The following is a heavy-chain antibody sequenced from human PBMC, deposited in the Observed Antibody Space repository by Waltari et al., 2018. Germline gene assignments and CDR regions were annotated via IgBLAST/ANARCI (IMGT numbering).Heavy chain of an antibody. CDR3: AKDAFGNTYLDY. V-gene: IGHV3-33*03. CDR1: GFSLRHSG. Sequence: QVQLVESGGGVVQPGKSLRLSGVASGFSLRHSGMHWVRQTPGRGLEWVALTWSDGSVEYYADSVRGRFTVSRDNSKNILYLDMGSLRVDDTATYYCAKDAFGNTYLDYWGQGTLVTVSS. CDR2: TWSDGSVE. J-gene: IGHJ4*02. D-gene: IGHD3-10*01.